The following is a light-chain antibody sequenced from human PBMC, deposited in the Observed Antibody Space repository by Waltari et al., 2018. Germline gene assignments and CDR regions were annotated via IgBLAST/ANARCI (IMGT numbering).Light chain of an antibody. CDR3: HQSRSLPWT. CDR1: QSIGSS. Sequence: EIVLTQSPDFHSVTPKEKVTITCRASQSIGSSLHWYQQKPDQSPKLLIKYASQSFSGVPSRFSGSGSGTDFTLTINSLEAEDAATYYCHQSRSLPWTFGQGTKVEIK. V-gene: IGKV6-21*01. CDR2: YAS. J-gene: IGKJ1*01.